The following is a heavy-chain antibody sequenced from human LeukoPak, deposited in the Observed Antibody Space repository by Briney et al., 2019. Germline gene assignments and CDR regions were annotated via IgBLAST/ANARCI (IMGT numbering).Heavy chain of an antibody. Sequence: ASVKVSCKASGYTFTGYYMHWVRQAPGQGLEWMGRINPNSGGTNYAQKFQGRVTMTTDTSTSAAYMELRSLRSDDTAVHYCATSQGIAVAGRGLDYWGQGTLVTVSS. D-gene: IGHD6-19*01. J-gene: IGHJ4*02. CDR1: GYTFTGYY. CDR3: ATSQGIAVAGRGLDY. CDR2: INPNSGGT. V-gene: IGHV1-2*06.